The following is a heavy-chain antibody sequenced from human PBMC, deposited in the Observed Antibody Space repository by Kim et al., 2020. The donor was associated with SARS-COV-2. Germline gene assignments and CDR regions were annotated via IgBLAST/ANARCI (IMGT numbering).Heavy chain of an antibody. CDR1: GYSFTSYW. CDR2: IYPGDSDT. Sequence: GESLKISCKGSGYSFTSYWIGWVRQMPGKGLEWMGIIYPGDSDTRYSPSFQGQVTISADKSISTAYLQWSSLKASDTAMYYCARSKTYYYDSSGYYRAFDIWGQGSMVTVSS. J-gene: IGHJ3*02. V-gene: IGHV5-51*01. CDR3: ARSKTYYYDSSGYYRAFDI. D-gene: IGHD3-22*01.